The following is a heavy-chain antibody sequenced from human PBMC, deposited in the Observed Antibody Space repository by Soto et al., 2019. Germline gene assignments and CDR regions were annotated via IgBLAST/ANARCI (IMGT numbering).Heavy chain of an antibody. D-gene: IGHD2-15*01. V-gene: IGHV1-18*01. CDR3: AEVVGALGHWFDP. CDR2: ISAYNYNT. Sequence: QVQLVQSGAEVKKPGASVKVSCKASGYTFTSYGLSWVRQAPGQGLEWMGRISAYNYNTNYAQKLQGRVTMTTDTSTSTAHMELRSRRSGDPAVDYFAEVVGALGHWFDPWGQGTLVTVSS. CDR1: GYTFTSYG. J-gene: IGHJ5*02.